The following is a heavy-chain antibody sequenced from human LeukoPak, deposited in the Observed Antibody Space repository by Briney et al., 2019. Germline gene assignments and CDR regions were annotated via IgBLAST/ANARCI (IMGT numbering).Heavy chain of an antibody. CDR2: INHSGST. V-gene: IGHV4-34*01. J-gene: IGHJ4*02. CDR1: GGSFSGYY. CDR3: ARDNVDTAMVRQVYFDY. D-gene: IGHD5-18*01. Sequence: PSETLSLTCAVYGGSFSGYYWSWIRQPPGKGLEWIGEINHSGSTNYNPSLKSRVTISVDTSKNQFSLKLSSVTAADTAVYYCARDNVDTAMVRQVYFDYWGQGTLFTASS.